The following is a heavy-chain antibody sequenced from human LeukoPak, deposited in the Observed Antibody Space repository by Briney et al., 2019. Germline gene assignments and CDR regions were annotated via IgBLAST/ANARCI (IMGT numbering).Heavy chain of an antibody. CDR3: ARVGYYYGSGTYDY. J-gene: IGHJ4*02. Sequence: PSETLSLTCAVSGGSISSSNWWSWVRQPPGKGLEWIGEIYHSGSTNYNPSLKSRVTISVDKSKNQFSLKLSSVTAADTAVYYCARVGYYYGSGTYDYWGQGALVTVSS. CDR1: GGSISSSNW. CDR2: IYHSGST. V-gene: IGHV4-4*02. D-gene: IGHD3-10*01.